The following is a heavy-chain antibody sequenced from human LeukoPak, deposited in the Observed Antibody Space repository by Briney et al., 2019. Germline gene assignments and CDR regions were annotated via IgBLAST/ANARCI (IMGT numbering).Heavy chain of an antibody. V-gene: IGHV3-23*01. Sequence: PGGSLRLSCAASGFTFSSYAMSWVRQAPGKGLEWVSTISGGVGSTYYADSVKGRFTISRDNSKNTLYLQMNSLRADDTAVYYCAKRYTAYDYGAFDIWGQGTMVTVSS. CDR1: GFTFSSYA. CDR3: AKRYTAYDYGAFDI. J-gene: IGHJ3*02. CDR2: ISGGVGST. D-gene: IGHD5-12*01.